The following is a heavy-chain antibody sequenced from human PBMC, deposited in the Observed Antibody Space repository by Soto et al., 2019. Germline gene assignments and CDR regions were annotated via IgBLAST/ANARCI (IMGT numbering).Heavy chain of an antibody. CDR3: AGGSSDLYGWLDP. D-gene: IGHD3-16*01. Sequence: QVQLVQSEAEVKEPGASVKVSCKASGYTFHDYSISWVRQAPGQGLEWMGWNNPYIGYAQSAQNLRGRVSMTADTSANTAYMELRNRRSDDMAVYYCAGGSSDLYGWLDPWGQGTLVTVSS. CDR2: NNPYIGYA. V-gene: IGHV1-18*03. CDR1: GYTFHDYS. J-gene: IGHJ5*02.